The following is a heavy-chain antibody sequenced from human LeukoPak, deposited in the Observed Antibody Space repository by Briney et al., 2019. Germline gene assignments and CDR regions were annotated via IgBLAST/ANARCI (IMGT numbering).Heavy chain of an antibody. CDR3: ARGYSYGYIRY. V-gene: IGHV3-66*01. CDR1: GFTFSSYS. D-gene: IGHD5-18*01. J-gene: IGHJ4*02. Sequence: PGGSLRLSCAASGFTFSSYSMNWVRQAPGKGLEWVSVIYDGGSTDYADSVKGRFTISRDNSKNMLYLQMNSLRAEDTAVYYCARGYSYGYIRYWGQGTLVTVSS. CDR2: IYDGGST.